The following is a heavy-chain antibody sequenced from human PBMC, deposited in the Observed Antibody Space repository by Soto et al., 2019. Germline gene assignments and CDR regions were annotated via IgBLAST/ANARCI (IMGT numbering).Heavy chain of an antibody. J-gene: IGHJ3*02. CDR1: GYSFTRYW. V-gene: IGHV5-10-1*01. CDR2: IDPSDSYT. Sequence: GDSLKISCNGSGYSFTRYWISWVRQVPGKGLEWMGRIDPSDSYTNYSPSFQGHVTISADKSISTAHLQWSSLKASDTAMYYCARTSLRYFDCSPQNAFDIWGEGTMVTVSS. CDR3: ARTSLRYFDCSPQNAFDI. D-gene: IGHD3-9*01.